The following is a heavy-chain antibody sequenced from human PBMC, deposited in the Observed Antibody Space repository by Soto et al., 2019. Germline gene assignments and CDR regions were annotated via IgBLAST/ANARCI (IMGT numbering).Heavy chain of an antibody. J-gene: IGHJ6*02. CDR1: GYSFTSYW. CDR3: SRHVQYYDILTGPHAYYGMDV. V-gene: IGHV5-51*01. D-gene: IGHD3-9*01. CDR2: IYPGDSDT. Sequence: PGESLKISCKGSGYSFTSYWIGWVRQMPGKGLEWMGIIYPGDSDTRYSPYFQGQVTFSADKSISTAYLQWSSLKASDTAMYYCSRHVQYYDILTGPHAYYGMDVWGQGTTVTVSS.